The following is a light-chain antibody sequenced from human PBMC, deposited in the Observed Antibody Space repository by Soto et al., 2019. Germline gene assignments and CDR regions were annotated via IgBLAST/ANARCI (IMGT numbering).Light chain of an antibody. CDR1: QSVSSS. CDR2: AAS. J-gene: IGKJ1*01. CDR3: QQYNNWPRT. V-gene: IGKV3-15*01. Sequence: EIVLTQSPGTLSLSPGERATLSCRASQSVSSSLAWFQQKPGQAPRLLIYAASTRATGVPVRFSGSGSGTEFTLTISSLQSEDFAVYYCQQYNNWPRTFGQGTKVDIK.